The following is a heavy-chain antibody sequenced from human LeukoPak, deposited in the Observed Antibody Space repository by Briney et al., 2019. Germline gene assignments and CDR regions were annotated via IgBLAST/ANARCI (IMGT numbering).Heavy chain of an antibody. CDR3: ATIKRGNIYGYFDF. Sequence: SDTLSLTCTVPGGSNSSHYWSWIRQPPGKGLEGIGYMYDSVRTKDNPSLKSRVTLSADTSKNQFSLRLSSVTAADTAVYYCATIKRGNIYGYFDFWGQGILVTVSS. V-gene: IGHV4-59*11. CDR1: GGSNSSHY. D-gene: IGHD5-18*01. J-gene: IGHJ4*02. CDR2: MYDSVRT.